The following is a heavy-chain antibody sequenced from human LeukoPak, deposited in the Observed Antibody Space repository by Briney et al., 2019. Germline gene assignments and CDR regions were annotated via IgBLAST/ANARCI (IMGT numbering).Heavy chain of an antibody. CDR2: IYYSGST. CDR1: GGSISSYY. V-gene: IGHV4-59*01. CDR3: ARGGRRDGYNYDY. J-gene: IGHJ4*02. Sequence: PSETLSLTCTVSGGSISSYYWSWIREPPGTGLEWIGYIYYSGSTNYNPSLKSRVTISVDTSKNQFSLKLSSVTAADTAVYYCARGGRRDGYNYDYWGQGTLFTVSS. D-gene: IGHD5-24*01.